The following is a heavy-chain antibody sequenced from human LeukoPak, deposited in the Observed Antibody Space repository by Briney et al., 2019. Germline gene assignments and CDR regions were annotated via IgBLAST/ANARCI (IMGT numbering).Heavy chain of an antibody. Sequence: SETLSLTCTVSGGSIRSYYWSWVRGPAGRGVEWIGRIYTSGSTNYNPSLKSRVTLFLDTCKNQFSLKLRSVTAADTAVYYCATRVVVVAAHFHYWGQGTLVTVSS. CDR2: IYTSGST. V-gene: IGHV4-4*07. J-gene: IGHJ4*02. CDR1: GGSIRSYY. CDR3: ATRVVVVAAHFHY. D-gene: IGHD2-15*01.